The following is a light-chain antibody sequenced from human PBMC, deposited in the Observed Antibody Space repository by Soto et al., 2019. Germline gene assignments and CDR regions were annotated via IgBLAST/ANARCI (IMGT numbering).Light chain of an antibody. J-gene: IGKJ4*01. V-gene: IGKV3-11*02. CDR2: DTS. CDR1: QSVNIY. CDR3: QQRSSWPLS. Sequence: EIVLTQSPVSLSSSPGERVTLSWRASQSVNIYLTWHQQKPGQAPRLLIYDTSNRATGIPPRFNGSGYERDFNLTISSLETEDSALYYCQQRSSWPLSFGGGTKVDIK.